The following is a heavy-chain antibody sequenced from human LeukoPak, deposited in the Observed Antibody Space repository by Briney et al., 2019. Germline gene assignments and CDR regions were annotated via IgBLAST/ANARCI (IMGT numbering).Heavy chain of an antibody. V-gene: IGHV3-23*01. CDR2: ISGSGGST. CDR1: GFTFSSYA. Sequence: GGSLRLSRAASGFTFSSYAMSWVRQAPGKGLEWVSAISGSGGSTYYADSVKGRFTISRDNAKTSLYLQMNSLRAEDTAVYYCARDLSGITGYTYGRGIDYWGQGTLVTVSS. D-gene: IGHD5-18*01. J-gene: IGHJ4*02. CDR3: ARDLSGITGYTYGRGIDY.